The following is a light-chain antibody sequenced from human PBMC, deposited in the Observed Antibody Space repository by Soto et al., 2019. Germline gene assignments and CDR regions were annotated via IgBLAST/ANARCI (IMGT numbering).Light chain of an antibody. V-gene: IGLV2-14*01. J-gene: IGLJ2*01. CDR1: SSDVGGYNY. Sequence: QSALTQPASVSGSPGQSITISCTGTSSDVGGYNYVSWYQQHPGKAPKLMIYDVTNRPSGVSNRFSGSKSGNTASLTISGLQAEDEADYYCGTWDSSLSGVVFGGGTKLTVL. CDR3: GTWDSSLSGVV. CDR2: DVT.